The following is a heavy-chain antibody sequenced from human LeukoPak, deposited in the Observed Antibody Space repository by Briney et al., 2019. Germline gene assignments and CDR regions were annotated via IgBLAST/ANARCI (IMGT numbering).Heavy chain of an antibody. Sequence: GRSLRLSCAASGFTFSSYGMHWVRQAPGKGLEWVAVISYDGSNKYYADSVKGRFTISRDNSKNTLYLQMNSLRAEDTAVYYCAKSRGYSAYDFPDYWGQGTLVTVSS. CDR3: AKSRGYSAYDFPDY. CDR1: GFTFSSYG. D-gene: IGHD5-12*01. CDR2: ISYDGSNK. V-gene: IGHV3-30*18. J-gene: IGHJ4*02.